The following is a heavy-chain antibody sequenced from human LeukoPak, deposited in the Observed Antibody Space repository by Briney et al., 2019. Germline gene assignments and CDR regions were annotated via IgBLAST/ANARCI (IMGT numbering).Heavy chain of an antibody. Sequence: GGSLRLSCAASGFTFSIYSMDWVRHALGRGRVWVSRIYPDGKDTAYADSVRGRFTISRDNARNTLFLHKHTLRTEDAAVYYCATYVDTVRYDAFDVWGQGTMVTVSS. D-gene: IGHD5-18*01. V-gene: IGHV3-74*01. CDR1: GFTFSIYS. CDR2: IYPDGKDT. J-gene: IGHJ3*01. CDR3: ATYVDTVRYDAFDV.